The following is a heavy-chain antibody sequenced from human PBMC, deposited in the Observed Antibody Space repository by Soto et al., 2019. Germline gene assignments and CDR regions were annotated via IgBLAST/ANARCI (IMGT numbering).Heavy chain of an antibody. V-gene: IGHV4-30-4*01. J-gene: IGHJ5*01. CDR3: ARDEYQLLSSVSWFDS. D-gene: IGHD2-2*01. CDR2: IYHTGNT. Sequence: SETLSLTCTVSGGSISDDSYWSWIRQTPGKGLESIGYIYHTGNTYYNQSLRSRVSISVDKSKSQFSLKLISVTAADTAVYFCARDEYQLLSSVSWFDSWGQGTLVTVSS. CDR1: GGSISDDSY.